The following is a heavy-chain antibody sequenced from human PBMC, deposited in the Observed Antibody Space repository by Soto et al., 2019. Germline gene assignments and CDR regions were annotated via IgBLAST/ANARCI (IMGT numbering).Heavy chain of an antibody. CDR3: ARVYMVRGTIIRYFDY. Sequence: QVQLQESGPGLVKPSGTLSLTCAVSGGSISSSNWWSWVRQPPGKGLEWIGKIYHSGSTNYNPSLKSRVTISVDKSKNQFSLKLSSVPAADTAVYYCARVYMVRGTIIRYFDYWGQGTLVTVSS. D-gene: IGHD3-10*01. CDR1: GGSISSSNW. V-gene: IGHV4-4*02. CDR2: IYHSGST. J-gene: IGHJ4*02.